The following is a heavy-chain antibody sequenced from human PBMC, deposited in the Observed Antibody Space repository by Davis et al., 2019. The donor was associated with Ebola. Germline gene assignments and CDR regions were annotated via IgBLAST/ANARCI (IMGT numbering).Heavy chain of an antibody. J-gene: IGHJ1*01. CDR2: INPSGGST. CDR3: ARDYCSSTSCYSFGAEYFQH. CDR1: GYTFTSYY. Sequence: ASVKVSCKASGYTFTSYYMHWVRQAPGQGLEWMGIINPSGGSTSYAQKFQGRVTMTRDTSTSTVYMELSSLRSEDTAVYYCARDYCSSTSCYSFGAEYFQHWGQGTLVTVSS. V-gene: IGHV1-46*01. D-gene: IGHD2-2*01.